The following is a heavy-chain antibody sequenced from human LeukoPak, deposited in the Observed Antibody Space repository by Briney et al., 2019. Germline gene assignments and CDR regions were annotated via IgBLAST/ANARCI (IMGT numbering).Heavy chain of an antibody. Sequence: GGSLRLSCAASGFTFTNAWMSWVRQSPGKGLEWVGRIKGTDVGGTADYAAAVTDRFIISKDDSKKTMYLQMNSLKPEDTAVYYCTTVTGVGGVRRGGQGTLVTVSS. V-gene: IGHV3-15*01. CDR3: TTVTGVGGVRR. CDR2: IKGTDVGGTA. D-gene: IGHD1-26*01. J-gene: IGHJ4*02. CDR1: GFTFTNAW.